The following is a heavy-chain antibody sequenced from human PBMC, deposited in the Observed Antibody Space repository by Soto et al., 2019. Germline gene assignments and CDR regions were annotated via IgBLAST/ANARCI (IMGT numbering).Heavy chain of an antibody. CDR2: ISGSGGST. J-gene: IGHJ4*02. Sequence: PGGSLRLSCEASGFTFSGYAISWVRQAPGKGLEWVSAISGSGGSTYYADSVKGRFTISRDNSKNTLYLQMNSLRAEDTAVYYCAKVSNYGDYVHYWGQGTLVTVSS. V-gene: IGHV3-23*01. CDR1: GFTFSGYA. D-gene: IGHD4-17*01. CDR3: AKVSNYGDYVHY.